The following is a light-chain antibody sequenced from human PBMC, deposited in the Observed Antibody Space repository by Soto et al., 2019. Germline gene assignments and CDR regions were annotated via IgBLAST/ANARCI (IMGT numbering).Light chain of an antibody. Sequence: ILMTQSPAVLSLSPAERVTLSCRASQSVATDLAWYQQKPGQAPRLLIYGASTRATGIPARFSGSGSGTELTLTISSLQSEDFAVYYCQQYNNWPPWTFGQGTKVDIK. CDR1: QSVATD. J-gene: IGKJ1*01. V-gene: IGKV3-15*01. CDR3: QQYNNWPPWT. CDR2: GAS.